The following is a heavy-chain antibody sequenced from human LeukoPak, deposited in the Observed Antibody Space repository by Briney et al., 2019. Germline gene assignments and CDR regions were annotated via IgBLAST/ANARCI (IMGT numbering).Heavy chain of an antibody. CDR1: GGSFSGYY. V-gene: IGHV4-34*01. CDR2: IYHSGST. CDR3: ARVTGTVPDY. D-gene: IGHD2-8*02. J-gene: IGHJ4*02. Sequence: SETLSLTCAVYGGSFSGYYWSWIRQPPGKGLEWIGSIYHSGSTYYNPSLKSRVTISVDTSKNQFSLKLSSVTAADTAVYYCARVTGTVPDYWGQGTLVTVSS.